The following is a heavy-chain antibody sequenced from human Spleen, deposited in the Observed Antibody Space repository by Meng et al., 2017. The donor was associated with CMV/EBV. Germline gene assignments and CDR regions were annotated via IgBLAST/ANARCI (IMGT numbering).Heavy chain of an antibody. D-gene: IGHD1-26*01. V-gene: IGHV1-69*10. Sequence: SVKVSCKASGGTFSSYAISWVRQAPGQGLEWMGGIIPILGIANYAQKFQGRVTITAAKSMNTVYMELSSLTSEDTAAYYCARDGVSSGSDYGTYRYYGMDVWGQGTTVTVSS. CDR2: IIPILGIA. CDR3: ARDGVSSGSDYGTYRYYGMDV. CDR1: GGTFSSYA. J-gene: IGHJ6*02.